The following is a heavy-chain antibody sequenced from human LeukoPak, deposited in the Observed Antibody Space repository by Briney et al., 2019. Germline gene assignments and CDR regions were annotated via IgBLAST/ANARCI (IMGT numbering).Heavy chain of an antibody. Sequence: GGSLRLSCTASGFTFGDYAMSWFRQAPGKGLGWVGFIRSKAYGGTTEYAASVKGRFTISRDDSKSIAYLQMNSLKTEDTAVYYCTRGGWFGELWDFDYWGQGTLVTVSS. V-gene: IGHV3-49*03. D-gene: IGHD3-10*01. J-gene: IGHJ4*02. CDR3: TRGGWFGELWDFDY. CDR2: IRSKAYGGTT. CDR1: GFTFGDYA.